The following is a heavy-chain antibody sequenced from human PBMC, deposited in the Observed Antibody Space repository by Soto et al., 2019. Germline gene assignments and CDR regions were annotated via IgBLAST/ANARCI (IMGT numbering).Heavy chain of an antibody. CDR3: ARSVRSGSFPYYYYAMDV. D-gene: IGHD3-10*01. J-gene: IGHJ6*02. V-gene: IGHV3-74*01. Sequence: GGSLRLSCAASGFTSSNYWMHWVRQAPGKGLVWVSRTKSDGSSTSYADSVKGRFTISRDNAKNTLDLQMHGLRAEDMAVYYCARSVRSGSFPYYYYAMDVWGQGTTVSVSS. CDR1: GFTSSNYW. CDR2: TKSDGSST.